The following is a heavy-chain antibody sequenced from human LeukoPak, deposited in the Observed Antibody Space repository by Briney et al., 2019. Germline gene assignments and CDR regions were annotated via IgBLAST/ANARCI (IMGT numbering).Heavy chain of an antibody. Sequence: GGSLRLSCAASGFTVISYYMSWVRQAPGKALECVSIIYSGGDTYYADSVKGRFTISRDNSKNTVYLQMSSPGAEDTAIYYCARSLDSNTYYPKNHFDYWGQGTLVTVSS. V-gene: IGHV3-53*01. CDR3: ARSLDSNTYYPKNHFDY. CDR2: IYSGGDT. D-gene: IGHD3-22*01. CDR1: GFTVISYY. J-gene: IGHJ4*02.